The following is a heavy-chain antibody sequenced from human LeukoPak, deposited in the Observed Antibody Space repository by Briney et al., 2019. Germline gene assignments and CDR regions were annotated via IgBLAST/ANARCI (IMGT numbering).Heavy chain of an antibody. D-gene: IGHD6-19*01. V-gene: IGHV3-48*03. CDR3: ARLSDISVAAYFDY. CDR1: GFAFSSYE. Sequence: GSLSLSCAASGFAFSSYEMNWVRPAPGKGLEWVSYISSSGSTIYYADSVKGRFTISRDNAKNSLYLQMNSLRAEDTALYYCARLSDISVAAYFDYWGQGTLVTVSS. J-gene: IGHJ4*02. CDR2: ISSSGSTI.